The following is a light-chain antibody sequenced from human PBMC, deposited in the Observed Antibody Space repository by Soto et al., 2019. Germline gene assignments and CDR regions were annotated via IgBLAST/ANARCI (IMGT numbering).Light chain of an antibody. J-gene: IGKJ4*01. CDR3: QQYGSSVGLT. CDR2: GAS. V-gene: IGKV3-20*01. CDR1: QSVSSSY. Sequence: EIVLTQSPGTLSLSPGERATLSCRASQSVSSSYLAWYQQKPGQAPRLLIYGASSRATGIPDRFSGSGSGTDFTLTISRLEPEDFAVYYCQQYGSSVGLTFGGGTKVDIK.